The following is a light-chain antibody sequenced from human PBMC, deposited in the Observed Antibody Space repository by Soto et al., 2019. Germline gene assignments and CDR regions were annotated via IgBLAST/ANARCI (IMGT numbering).Light chain of an antibody. V-gene: IGKV3-20*01. J-gene: IGKJ5*01. CDR3: QQYGSSPPIT. CDR1: QNVGNNY. CDR2: NTS. Sequence: IVATQSPGTLALSTGERATLSCRASQNVGNNYLAWFRQKPGQTPRLLIYNTSNRATGIPDRFSGSGSGTDFTLTISRLEPEDFAVYYCQQYGSSPPITFGQGRLLEV.